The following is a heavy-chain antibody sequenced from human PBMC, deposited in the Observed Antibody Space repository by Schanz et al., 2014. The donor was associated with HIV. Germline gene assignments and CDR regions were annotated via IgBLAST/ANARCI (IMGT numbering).Heavy chain of an antibody. D-gene: IGHD6-6*01. V-gene: IGHV3-33*08. CDR3: ANTEYPYSSSSDYYYGMDV. CDR1: GFTISSNY. Sequence: VQLVETGGGLIQPGGSLRLSCAVSGFTISSNYMSWVRQAPGKGLEWVAVIWHDGSSKYYADSVKGRFTISRDNSKNTLYLQMNSLRAQDTAVYYCANTEYPYSSSSDYYYGMDVWGQGTTVTVSS. J-gene: IGHJ6*02. CDR2: IWHDGSSK.